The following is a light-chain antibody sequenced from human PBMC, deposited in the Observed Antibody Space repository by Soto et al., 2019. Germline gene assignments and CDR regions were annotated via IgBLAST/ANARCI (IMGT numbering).Light chain of an antibody. Sequence: DIQMTQSPSSLSASAGDRITITCQASQDIATFLNWYQQKPGKAPRLMIYDASTFKPGDTSRFSGSGSGTDFTFTISSLQPEDIATYYCQQYDDFPLTFGGGTKVEIK. CDR3: QQYDDFPLT. J-gene: IGKJ4*01. V-gene: IGKV1-33*01. CDR2: DAS. CDR1: QDIATF.